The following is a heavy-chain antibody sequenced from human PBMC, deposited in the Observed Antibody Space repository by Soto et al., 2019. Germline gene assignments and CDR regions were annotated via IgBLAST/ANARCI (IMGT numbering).Heavy chain of an antibody. V-gene: IGHV1-18*01. Sequence: QVQLVQSGAEVKKPGASVKVSCKASGYTFTSYGISWVRQAPGQGLEWMGWISAYNGNTNYAQKLQGRVTMTTDTTPSTAYMELGILRSDGTAVDYCAGEFGSLYAFDIWGQGTMVTVSS. CDR2: ISAYNGNT. CDR3: AGEFGSLYAFDI. D-gene: IGHD3-10*01. CDR1: GYTFTSYG. J-gene: IGHJ3*02.